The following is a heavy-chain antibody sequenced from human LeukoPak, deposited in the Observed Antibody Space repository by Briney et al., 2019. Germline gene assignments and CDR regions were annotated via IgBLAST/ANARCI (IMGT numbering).Heavy chain of an antibody. V-gene: IGHV2-70*11. D-gene: IGHD3-22*01. CDR2: IDWDDDK. CDR1: GFSLSTSGMC. Sequence: SGPALVKPTQTLTLTCTFSGFSLSTSGMCVSWIRQPPGKALEWPARIDWDDDKYYSTSLKTRLTISKDTSKNQVVLTMTNMDPVDTATYYCARIYYYDSSGSTLDYWGQGTLVTVSS. J-gene: IGHJ4*02. CDR3: ARIYYYDSSGSTLDY.